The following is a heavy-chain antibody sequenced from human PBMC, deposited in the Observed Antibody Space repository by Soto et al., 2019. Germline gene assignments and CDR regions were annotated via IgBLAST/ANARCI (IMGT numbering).Heavy chain of an antibody. Sequence: SETLSLTCTVSGGSVSSGIYYWSWIRQPPGKGLEWIGYIYYSGGTNYNPSLKSRVTISVDTSKNQFSLKLSSVTAADTAVYYCARGGGVTATFDYWGQGTLVTVSS. CDR2: IYYSGGT. CDR3: ARGGGVTATFDY. D-gene: IGHD5-18*01. CDR1: GGSVSSGIYY. J-gene: IGHJ4*02. V-gene: IGHV4-61*01.